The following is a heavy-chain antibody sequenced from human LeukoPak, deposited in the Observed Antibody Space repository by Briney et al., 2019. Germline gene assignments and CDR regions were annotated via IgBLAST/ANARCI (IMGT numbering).Heavy chain of an antibody. D-gene: IGHD2-2*01. CDR2: INHSGST. CDR1: GGAFSGYY. V-gene: IGHV4-34*01. J-gene: IGHJ4*02. Sequence: PSETLSFICAVYGGAFSGYYWSWISQPPGKGLEWIGEINHSGSTNYNPSLKSRVTISVDTSKNQLSLKLSSVTAADTAVYYCATISSTSPEHIEWADYWGPGTLVTVSS. CDR3: ATISSTSPEHIEWADY.